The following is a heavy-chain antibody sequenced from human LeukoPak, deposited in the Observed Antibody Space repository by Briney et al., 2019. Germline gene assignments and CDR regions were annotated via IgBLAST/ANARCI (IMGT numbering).Heavy chain of an antibody. CDR2: ISSSSSTI. D-gene: IGHD3-22*01. CDR1: AFTFSSCS. V-gene: IGHV3-48*01. J-gene: IGHJ4*02. CDR3: ARDPYYYDRSAPDY. Sequence: GGSLRLSYAAAAFTFSSCSMNWVRQAPGKGLEWVSYISSSSSTIYYAGSVKGRFTISRDNAKNSLYLQMNSLRAEDTAVYYCARDPYYYDRSAPDYWGQGTLVTVS.